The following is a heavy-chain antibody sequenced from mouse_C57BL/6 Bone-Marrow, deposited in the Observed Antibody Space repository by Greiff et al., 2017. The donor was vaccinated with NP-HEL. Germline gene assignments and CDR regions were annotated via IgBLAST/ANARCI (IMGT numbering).Heavy chain of an antibody. CDR3: ARGITTVVGDY. CDR2: INPSSGYT. CDR1: GYTFTSYW. V-gene: IGHV1-7*01. Sequence: QVHVKQSGAELAKPGASVKLSCKASGYTFTSYWMHWVKQRPGQGLEWIGYINPSSGYTKYNQKFKDKATLTADKSSSTAYMQLSSLTYEDSAVYYCARGITTVVGDYWGQGTTLTVSS. D-gene: IGHD1-1*01. J-gene: IGHJ2*01.